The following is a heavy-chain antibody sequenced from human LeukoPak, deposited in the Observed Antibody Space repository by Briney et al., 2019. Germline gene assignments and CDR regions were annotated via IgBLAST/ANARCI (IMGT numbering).Heavy chain of an antibody. Sequence: SETLSLTCTVSGGSISSYYWSWIRQPPGKGLEWIGYIYYTGSTYYNPSLKSRASISVDTSNNQFSLKLSSVSAADTAVYYCASHCSGGTCYRYYFDNWGQGTLVTVSS. CDR2: IYYTGST. V-gene: IGHV4-59*06. D-gene: IGHD2-15*01. CDR1: GGSISSYY. J-gene: IGHJ4*02. CDR3: ASHCSGGTCYRYYFDN.